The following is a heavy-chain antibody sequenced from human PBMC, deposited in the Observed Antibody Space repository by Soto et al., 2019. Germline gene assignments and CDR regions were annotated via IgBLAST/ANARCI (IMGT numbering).Heavy chain of an antibody. J-gene: IGHJ4*02. Sequence: QVHLVQSGAEVKKSGSSVRVSCTASGGTFTNDAISWVRQAPGQGLEWLGRIIPFFGTPDYSQSFQGRLTITADEYTGTAYMDLRSLRSDDTAVYYCAREVVTETTLGYFDFWCQGTLVTVSS. CDR1: GGTFTNDA. D-gene: IGHD2-21*02. CDR3: AREVVTETTLGYFDF. V-gene: IGHV1-69*01. CDR2: IIPFFGTP.